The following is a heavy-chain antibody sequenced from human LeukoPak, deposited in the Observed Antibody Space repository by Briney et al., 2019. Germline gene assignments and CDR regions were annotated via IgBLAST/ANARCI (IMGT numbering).Heavy chain of an antibody. J-gene: IGHJ5*02. CDR2: IIPILGIA. Sequence: ASVKVSCKAARGTFTSYAISWVRQAPGQGGGGRGRIIPILGIANYAQKFQGRVTITADKSTTTAYMELSSLRSEDTAMYFCARDHYCSGGSCYPSNWFDPWDQGTLVTVSS. CDR1: RGTFTSYA. D-gene: IGHD2-15*01. V-gene: IGHV1-69*04. CDR3: ARDHYCSGGSCYPSNWFDP.